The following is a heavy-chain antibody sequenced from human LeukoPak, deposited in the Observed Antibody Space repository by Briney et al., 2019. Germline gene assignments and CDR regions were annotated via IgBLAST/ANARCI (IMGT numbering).Heavy chain of an antibody. Sequence: ASVKVSCKASGYTFTSYYMHWVRQAPGQGLKWMGIINPSGGSTSYAQKFQGRVTMTRDTSTSTVYMELSSLRSEDTAAYYCARDPVGARGEGRKKGAFDIWGQGTMVTVSS. CDR2: INPSGGST. CDR3: ARDPVGARGEGRKKGAFDI. V-gene: IGHV1-46*01. CDR1: GYTFTSYY. J-gene: IGHJ3*02. D-gene: IGHD1-26*01.